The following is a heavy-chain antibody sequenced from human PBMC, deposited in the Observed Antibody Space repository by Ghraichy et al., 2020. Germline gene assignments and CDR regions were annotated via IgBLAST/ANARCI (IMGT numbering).Heavy chain of an antibody. V-gene: IGHV4-39*01. CDR2: IYYSGST. CDR3: ARHRKGYYDFWSGYFSGYYGMDV. J-gene: IGHJ6*02. D-gene: IGHD3-3*01. Sequence: SETLSLTCTVSGRSISSSSYYWGWIRQPPGKGLEWIGSIYYSGSTYYNPSLKSRVTISVDTSKNQFSLKLSSVTAADTAVYYCARHRKGYYDFWSGYFSGYYGMDVWGQGTTVTVSS. CDR1: GRSISSSSYY.